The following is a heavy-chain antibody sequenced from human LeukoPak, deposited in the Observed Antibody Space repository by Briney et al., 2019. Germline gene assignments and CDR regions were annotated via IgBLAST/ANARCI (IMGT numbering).Heavy chain of an antibody. J-gene: IGHJ4*02. CDR1: GFTFSSYA. D-gene: IGHD3-10*01. CDR2: ISGSGGST. CDR3: AIACLLWFGEFTEPFDY. V-gene: IGHV3-23*01. Sequence: GGSLRLSCAASGFTFSSYAMSWVRQAPGKGLEWVSAISGSGGSTYYADSVKGRFTISRDNSKNTLYLQMNSLRAEDTAVYYCAIACLLWFGEFTEPFDYWGQGTLVTVSS.